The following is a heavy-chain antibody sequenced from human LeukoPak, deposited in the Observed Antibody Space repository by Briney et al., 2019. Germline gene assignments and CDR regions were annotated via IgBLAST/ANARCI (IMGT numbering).Heavy chain of an antibody. D-gene: IGHD1-26*01. V-gene: IGHV4-34*01. Sequence: SETLSLTCAVYGGSFSGYYWSWIRQPPGKGLEWIGEINHSGSTNYNPSLKSRVTISVDTSKNQFSLKLGSVTAADTAVYNCARGGSPVGATNDYWGQGTLVTVSS. CDR1: GGSFSGYY. CDR3: ARGGSPVGATNDY. CDR2: INHSGST. J-gene: IGHJ4*02.